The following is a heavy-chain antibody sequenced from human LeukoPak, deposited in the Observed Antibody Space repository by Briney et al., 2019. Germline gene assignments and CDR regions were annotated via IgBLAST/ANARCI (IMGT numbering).Heavy chain of an antibody. D-gene: IGHD5-18*01. CDR3: AKDDGSYGYGVHLDY. CDR1: GFTFDDYA. J-gene: IGHJ4*02. V-gene: IGHV3-43D*03. CDR2: ISWDGGST. Sequence: GALRLSCAASGFTFDDYAMHWVRQAPGKGLEWVSLISWDGGSTYYADSVKGRFTISRDNSKNSLYLQMNSLRAEDTALYYCAKDDGSYGYGVHLDYWGQGTLVTVSS.